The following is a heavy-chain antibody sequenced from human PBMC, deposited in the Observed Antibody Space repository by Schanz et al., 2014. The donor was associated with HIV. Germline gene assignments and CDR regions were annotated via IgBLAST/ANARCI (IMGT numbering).Heavy chain of an antibody. CDR1: GFTVSSLY. Sequence: EVQLVETGGRLIQPGGSLRLSCAASGFTVSSLYMSWVRQAPGRGLEWVSVIYSGGTTYYADSVKGRFTISRDNPKNRLYLQMNSLRAEDTAVYYCANSGYCTSGICYTRGNGMDVWGQGTTVTVSS. CDR3: ANSGYCTSGICYTRGNGMDV. J-gene: IGHJ6*02. CDR2: IYSGGTT. V-gene: IGHV3-53*02. D-gene: IGHD2-8*01.